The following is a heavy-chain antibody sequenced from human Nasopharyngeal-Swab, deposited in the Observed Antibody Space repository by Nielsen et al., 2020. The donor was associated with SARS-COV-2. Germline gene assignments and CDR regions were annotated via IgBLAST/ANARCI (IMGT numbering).Heavy chain of an antibody. CDR3: ARTSGSSGWSVDY. V-gene: IGHV5-51*01. CDR1: GYSFTTYW. CDR2: IYPSDSDT. J-gene: IGHJ4*02. D-gene: IGHD6-19*01. Sequence: GGSLRLSCKGAGYSFTTYWIGWVRQMPGKGLEWMGLIYPSDSDTRYSPSFQGQVTISADKSISTAYLQWSSLKASDTAMYYCARTSGSSGWSVDYWGQGTLVTVSS.